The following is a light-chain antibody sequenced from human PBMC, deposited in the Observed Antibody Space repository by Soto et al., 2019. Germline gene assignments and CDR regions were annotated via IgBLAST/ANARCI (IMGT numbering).Light chain of an antibody. J-gene: IGKJ2*01. Sequence: EIVLKQSPATLSLSPGERATLSCRASQSVRSYLAWYQQKHGQAPRLLIYDASNRATGIPARFSGGGSGTDFTLTISSLEPEDFAVYYCQQRSNWPPTFGQGTKLEIK. CDR2: DAS. V-gene: IGKV3-11*01. CDR1: QSVRSY. CDR3: QQRSNWPPT.